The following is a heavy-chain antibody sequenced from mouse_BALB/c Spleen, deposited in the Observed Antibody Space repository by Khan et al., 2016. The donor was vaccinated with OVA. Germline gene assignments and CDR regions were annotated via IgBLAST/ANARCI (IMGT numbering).Heavy chain of an antibody. CDR2: INPRSSYT. V-gene: IGHV1-4*01. J-gene: IGHJ4*01. Sequence: QVQLKQSGAELARPGASVKMSCKASGYTFTSYTMHWVKQRPGQGLEWIGYINPRSSYTNYNQKFKDKATLTADKSSSTAYMQLSSLTSEDSAVYYCSRRRTEYTLDYWGQGTSVTVSS. D-gene: IGHD1-3*01. CDR1: GYTFTSYT. CDR3: SRRRTEYTLDY.